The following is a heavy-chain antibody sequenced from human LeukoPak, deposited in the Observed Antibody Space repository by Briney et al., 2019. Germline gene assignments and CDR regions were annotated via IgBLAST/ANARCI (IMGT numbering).Heavy chain of an antibody. Sequence: ASVKVSCKASGYTFTSNYIHWERQAPGQGLEWMGMIYPRDGSTSYAQKFQGRVTVTRDTSTSTVHMELSGLRSEDTAVYYCARDQEGFDYWGQGTLVTVSS. CDR2: IYPRDGST. CDR1: GYTFTSNY. J-gene: IGHJ4*02. CDR3: ARDQEGFDY. V-gene: IGHV1-46*01.